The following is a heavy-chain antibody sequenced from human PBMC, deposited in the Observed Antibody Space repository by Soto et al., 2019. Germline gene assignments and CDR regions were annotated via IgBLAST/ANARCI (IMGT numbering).Heavy chain of an antibody. J-gene: IGHJ4*02. CDR2: ISPDNGNT. V-gene: IGHV1-18*01. CDR1: GYTFTSYG. D-gene: IGHD1-1*01. CDR3: ARGRYGDY. Sequence: QVHLVQSGAEVKKPGASVKVSCKASGYTFTSYGITWVRQAPGQGLEWMGWISPDNGNTDYAQKLEGRVMVTRDTSTSTAYMELRSLISDDTAVYYCARGRYGDYWGQGALVTVSS.